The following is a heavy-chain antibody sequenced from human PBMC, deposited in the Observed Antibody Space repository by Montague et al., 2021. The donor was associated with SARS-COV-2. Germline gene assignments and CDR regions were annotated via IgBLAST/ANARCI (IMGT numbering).Heavy chain of an antibody. J-gene: IGHJ3*02. CDR1: GGSISSYY. Sequence: SETLSLTCTVSGGSISSYYWSWIRQPPGKGLEWIGYIYYSGSTNYNPSLKSRVTISVYTSKNQFSLKLSSVTAADTAVYYCAREAWVGELHDAFDIWGQGTMVTVSS. V-gene: IGHV4-59*01. D-gene: IGHD3-10*01. CDR3: AREAWVGELHDAFDI. CDR2: IYYSGST.